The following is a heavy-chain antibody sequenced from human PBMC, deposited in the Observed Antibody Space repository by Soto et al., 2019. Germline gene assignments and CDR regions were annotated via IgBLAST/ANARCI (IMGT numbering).Heavy chain of an antibody. V-gene: IGHV3-33*01. CDR2: IWNDGSKQ. CDR3: ARDDDYEANAIDL. Sequence: PGGSLRLACVASGFTFSRYGVHWVRQAPGKGLEWVAVIWNDGSKQVYDDSVKGRFTISRDNSKNALYLEMDSLRDEDTSVYYCARDDDYEANAIDLWGQGTLVTV. J-gene: IGHJ5*02. D-gene: IGHD4-17*01. CDR1: GFTFSRYG.